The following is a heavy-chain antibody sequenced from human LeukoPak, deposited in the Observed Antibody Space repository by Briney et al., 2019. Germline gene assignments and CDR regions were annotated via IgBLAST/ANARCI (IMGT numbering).Heavy chain of an antibody. D-gene: IGHD6-19*01. J-gene: IGHJ4*02. CDR2: ITGSGSST. Sequence: GGSLRLSCAASGFSFSSYAMSWVRQAPGKGLEWVSAITGSGSSTFYADAVKGRFTISKDNSKNTLYLQMNSLRAKDTAVYYCAKRVSGWYLVDYWGQGALVTVSS. CDR1: GFSFSSYA. V-gene: IGHV3-23*01. CDR3: AKRVSGWYLVDY.